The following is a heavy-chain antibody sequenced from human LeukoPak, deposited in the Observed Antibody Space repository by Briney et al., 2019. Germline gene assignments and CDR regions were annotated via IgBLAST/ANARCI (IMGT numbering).Heavy chain of an antibody. CDR1: GGSIGSGGYY. J-gene: IGHJ4*02. Sequence: SETLSLTCTVSGGSIGSGGYYWSWIRQHPGKGLEWIGYIYYSGSTYYNPSLESRVTISVDTSKNQFSLKLSSVTAADTAVYYCARWVSDSSGYYYFFDYWGQGTLVTVSS. CDR3: ARWVSDSSGYYYFFDY. D-gene: IGHD3-22*01. CDR2: IYYSGST. V-gene: IGHV4-31*03.